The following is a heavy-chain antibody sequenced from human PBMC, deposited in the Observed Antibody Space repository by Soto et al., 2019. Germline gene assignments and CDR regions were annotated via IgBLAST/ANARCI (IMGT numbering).Heavy chain of an antibody. Sequence: QVQLVQSGAEVXXPGXSLKVSCKTSGVTFSTSGISXXXQXXXQGLEWMGGIIPLFGTPKYARKFQGRVSITADDSAXTTXXXXXXXXXXXXXXYYCARVSPSICGGGNCYRLDSYFDSWGQGSQVVXXS. CDR3: ARVSPSICGGGNCYRLDSYFDS. D-gene: IGHD2-21*01. CDR1: GVTFSTSG. J-gene: IGHJ4*03. CDR2: IIPLFGTP. V-gene: IGHV1-69*01.